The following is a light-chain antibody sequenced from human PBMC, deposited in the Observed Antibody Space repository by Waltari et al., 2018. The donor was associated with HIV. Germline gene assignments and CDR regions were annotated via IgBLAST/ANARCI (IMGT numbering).Light chain of an antibody. J-gene: IGLJ1*01. CDR1: SSDVGGYNY. CDR2: EVS. V-gene: IGLV2-14*01. CDR3: CSYTSNTRYV. Sequence: QSALTQPASVSGSPGQSITISCTGTSSDVGGYNYVSWYQQHPAKAPKLMIYEVSNRPSGVSVRFSGSKSGNTASLTISGLQAEDEADYYCCSYTSNTRYVFGTGTKVTVL.